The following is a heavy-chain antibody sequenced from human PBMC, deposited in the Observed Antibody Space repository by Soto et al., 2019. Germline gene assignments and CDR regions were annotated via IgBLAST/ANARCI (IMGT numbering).Heavy chain of an antibody. J-gene: IGHJ4*02. V-gene: IGHV1-18*01. CDR3: ARDPPPPDY. CDR2: ISAYNGNK. CDR1: GYTFSTYP. Sequence: ASVKVSCKASGYTFSTYPITWVRQAPGQGLEWMGWISAYNGNKNHAQKLQGRVNMTTDTSTSTAYMELRSLRSDDTAVYYCARDPPPPDYWGQGTLVTVSS.